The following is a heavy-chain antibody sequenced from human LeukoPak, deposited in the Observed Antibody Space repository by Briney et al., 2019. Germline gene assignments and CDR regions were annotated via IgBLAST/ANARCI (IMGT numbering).Heavy chain of an antibody. J-gene: IGHJ1*01. Sequence: ASVKVSCKASGYTFTSYGISWVRQAPGQGLEWMEWISAYNGNTNYAQKLQGRVTMTTDTSTSTAYMELRSLRSEDTAVYYCARGVIAAAGAEYFQHWGQGTLVTVSS. CDR2: ISAYNGNT. V-gene: IGHV1-18*01. D-gene: IGHD6-13*01. CDR1: GYTFTSYG. CDR3: ARGVIAAAGAEYFQH.